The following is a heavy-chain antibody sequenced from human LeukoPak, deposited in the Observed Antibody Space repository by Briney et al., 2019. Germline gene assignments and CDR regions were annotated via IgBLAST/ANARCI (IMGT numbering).Heavy chain of an antibody. J-gene: IGHJ4*02. CDR1: GYTFTSYD. Sequence: GASVKVSCKASGYTFTSYDINWVGQAAGQGLEWMGWMNPNSGNTGYAQKFQGRVTMTRKTAKRTAYMELSSLRSEDTAVYYCARGTPYSSSGYWGQGTLVTVSS. CDR2: MNPNSGNT. D-gene: IGHD6-6*01. CDR3: ARGTPYSSSGY. V-gene: IGHV1-8*01.